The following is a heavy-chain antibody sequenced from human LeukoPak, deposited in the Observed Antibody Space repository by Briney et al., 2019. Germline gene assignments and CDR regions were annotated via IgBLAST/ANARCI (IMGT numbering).Heavy chain of an antibody. V-gene: IGHV4-59*08. J-gene: IGHJ4*02. D-gene: IGHD1/OR15-1a*01. CDR2: IYYSGST. CDR3: ARSIIATRSKFDY. CDR1: GGSISSYY. Sequence: PPETLSLTCTVSGGSISSYYWSWIRQPPGKGLEWMGYIYYSGSTNYNPSLKSRVTISVATSKNQFSLKLSSVTAADTAVYYCARSIIATRSKFDYWGQGKLVTVSS.